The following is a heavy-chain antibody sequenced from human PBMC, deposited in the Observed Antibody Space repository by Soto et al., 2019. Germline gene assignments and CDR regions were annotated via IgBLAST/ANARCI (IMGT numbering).Heavy chain of an antibody. CDR3: ARAFRGSYGDFGAYFQH. CDR1: GGTFSSYT. CDR2: IIPILGIA. Sequence: QVQLVQSGAEVKKPGSSVKVSCKASGGTFSSYTISWVRQAPGQGLEWMGRIIPILGIANYAQKFQGRVTITADKSXSXXYMELSSLRSEDTAVYYCARAFRGSYGDFGAYFQHWGQGTLVTVSS. J-gene: IGHJ1*01. V-gene: IGHV1-69*02. D-gene: IGHD4-17*01.